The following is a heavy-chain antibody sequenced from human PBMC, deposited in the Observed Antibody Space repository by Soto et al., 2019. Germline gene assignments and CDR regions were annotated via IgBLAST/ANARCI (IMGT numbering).Heavy chain of an antibody. Sequence: SEILPLTCTVSGGSIRSSGSYWGWNRKPPGKGLEWVGNIYHSGNTYYNPSLESRVTISVDTSKNQFSLKLRSVTAADTAVYYCARGPMADGSGSYKVDYWGQGTLVTVSS. V-gene: IGHV4-39*07. CDR3: ARGPMADGSGSYKVDY. J-gene: IGHJ4*02. CDR1: GGSIRSSGSY. CDR2: IYHSGNT. D-gene: IGHD3-10*01.